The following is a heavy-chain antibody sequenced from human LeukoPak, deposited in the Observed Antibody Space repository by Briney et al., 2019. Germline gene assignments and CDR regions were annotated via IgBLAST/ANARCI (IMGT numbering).Heavy chain of an antibody. J-gene: IGHJ5*02. D-gene: IGHD1-26*01. CDR3: TRVTLRGSKYNWFDP. V-gene: IGHV1-69*08. Sequence: SVTVSCTSSGGTFNTHIFNWVRQAPGQGLEWMGKITPIIGTTKYAQRFQARVTITADRSTSTAYLELSGLTYDDTAVYYCTRVTLRGSKYNWFDPWGQGTPVSVSS. CDR2: ITPIIGTT. CDR1: GGTFNTHI.